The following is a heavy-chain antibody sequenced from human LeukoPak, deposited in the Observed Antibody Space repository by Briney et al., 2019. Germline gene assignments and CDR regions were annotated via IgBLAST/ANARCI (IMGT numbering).Heavy chain of an antibody. Sequence: PGGSLRLSCAASGFTFSRFWMSWVRQAPGKGLEWVSYISIGSHFTKYADAVKGRFTISRDDAKNSLYLQMNNLRAEDTAVYFCARDNDRDSGRAFDIWGQGTMVTVSS. J-gene: IGHJ3*02. D-gene: IGHD1-1*01. CDR2: ISIGSHFT. V-gene: IGHV3-21*05. CDR1: GFTFSRFW. CDR3: ARDNDRDSGRAFDI.